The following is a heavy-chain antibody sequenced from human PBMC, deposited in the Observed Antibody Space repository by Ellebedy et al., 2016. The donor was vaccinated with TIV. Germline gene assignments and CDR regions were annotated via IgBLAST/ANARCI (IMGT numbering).Heavy chain of an antibody. CDR1: GFTFSSYA. CDR3: AKVGASRCVDY. J-gene: IGHJ4*02. D-gene: IGHD3-10*01. CDR2: ISGSGGST. V-gene: IGHV3-23*01. Sequence: GESLKISCAASGFTFSSYAMSWVRQAPGKGLEWVSAISGSGGSTYYADSVKGRFTISRDNSKNTLYLQMNSLRAEDTAVYYCAKVGASRCVDYWGQGTLVTVSS.